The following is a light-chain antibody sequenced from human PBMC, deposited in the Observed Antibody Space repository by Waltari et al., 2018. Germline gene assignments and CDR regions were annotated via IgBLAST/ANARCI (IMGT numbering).Light chain of an antibody. Sequence: DIQMTQSPSSLYASVGDRVPITCQASQDISNYLNWYQQKPGKAPKLLIYDASNLETGVPSRFSGSGSGTDFTFTISSLQPEDIATYYCQQYDNLPRTFGPGTKVDIK. J-gene: IGKJ3*01. CDR2: DAS. V-gene: IGKV1-33*01. CDR3: QQYDNLPRT. CDR1: QDISNY.